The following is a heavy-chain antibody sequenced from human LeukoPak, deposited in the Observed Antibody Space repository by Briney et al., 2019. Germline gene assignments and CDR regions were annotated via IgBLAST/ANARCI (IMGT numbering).Heavy chain of an antibody. CDR2: INHSGST. Sequence: TSETLSLTCAVYGGSFSGYYWSWIRQPPGKGLEWIGEINHSGSTNYNPSLKSRVTISVDTSKYQFSLKLSSVTAADTAVYYCARREQQLVNFDYWGQGTLVTVSS. CDR3: ARREQQLVNFDY. D-gene: IGHD6-13*01. J-gene: IGHJ4*02. V-gene: IGHV4-34*01. CDR1: GGSFSGYY.